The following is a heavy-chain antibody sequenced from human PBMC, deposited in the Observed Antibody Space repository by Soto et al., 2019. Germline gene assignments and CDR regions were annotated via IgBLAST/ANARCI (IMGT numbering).Heavy chain of an antibody. CDR1: GFTFSSYA. V-gene: IGHV3-30-3*01. Sequence: QVQLVESGGGVVQPGRSLRLSCAASGFTFSSYAMHWVRQAPGKGLEWVAVISYDGSKKYYADSVKGRFTISRDNSKKPLYLQMNSLRGEETAVYSCATVLLGYSYDFGSGPVDYWGQGTVVVFSS. J-gene: IGHJ4*02. D-gene: IGHD3-3*01. CDR3: ATVLLGYSYDFGSGPVDY. CDR2: ISYDGSKK.